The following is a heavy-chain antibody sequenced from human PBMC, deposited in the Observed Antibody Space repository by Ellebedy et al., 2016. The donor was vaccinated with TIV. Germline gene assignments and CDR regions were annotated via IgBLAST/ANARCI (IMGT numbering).Heavy chain of an antibody. CDR1: GFTFDDYA. J-gene: IGHJ4*02. D-gene: IGHD3-9*01. V-gene: IGHV3-30*03. CDR3: ARENRQQVIFIEH. CDR2: ISYDGNHK. Sequence: GESLKISXAASGFTFDDYAMHWVRQVPGQGLEWLAVISYDGNHKYYADSVKGRFTISRDNSKNTVFLQMNSLRREDTAVYYCARENRQQVIFIEHWGQGTPLTVSS.